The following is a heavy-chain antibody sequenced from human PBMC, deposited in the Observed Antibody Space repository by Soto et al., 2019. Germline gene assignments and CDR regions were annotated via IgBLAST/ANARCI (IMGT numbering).Heavy chain of an antibody. Sequence: EMQLVQSGGGLIQPGGSLRLSCAVSGFTVSSNSITWVRQAPGQGLEWVSVLHSDVSTYYVDSVKDRFVISRDNSKNTVYLQMNSLRAEDTAIYYCARELGGSWYNWFDPWGQGTLVTVSS. CDR2: LHSDVST. D-gene: IGHD2-15*01. J-gene: IGHJ5*02. V-gene: IGHV3-53*01. CDR3: ARELGGSWYNWFDP. CDR1: GFTVSSNS.